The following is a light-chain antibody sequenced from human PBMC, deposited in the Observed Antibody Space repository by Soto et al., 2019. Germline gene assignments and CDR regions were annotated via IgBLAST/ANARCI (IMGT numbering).Light chain of an antibody. J-gene: IGLJ1*01. CDR1: SSDVGGYNY. CDR3: SSYAGSNILYV. Sequence: QYVLTQPPSASGSPGQSVTISCTGTSSDVGGYNYVSWYQQHPGKAPQLVIYGVNKRASGVPDRSSGSKSGNTASLTVSGLQAEDEADYYCSSYAGSNILYVFGTGTKVTVL. CDR2: GVN. V-gene: IGLV2-8*01.